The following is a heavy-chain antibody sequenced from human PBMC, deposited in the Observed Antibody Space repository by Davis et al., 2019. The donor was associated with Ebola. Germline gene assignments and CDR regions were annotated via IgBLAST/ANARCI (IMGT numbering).Heavy chain of an antibody. V-gene: IGHV4-4*02. CDR1: GGSISSSTW. CDR3: TRGKGVFDS. D-gene: IGHD3-10*01. CDR2: IYPSGNT. Sequence: SETLSLTCAVSGGSISSSTWWSWVRQSPGKGLEWIGEIYPSGNTNYNPSLKSRVTVSLDTSKNQFSLKLSSVTAADTAVYYCTRGKGVFDSWGQGTPVTVSS. J-gene: IGHJ4*02.